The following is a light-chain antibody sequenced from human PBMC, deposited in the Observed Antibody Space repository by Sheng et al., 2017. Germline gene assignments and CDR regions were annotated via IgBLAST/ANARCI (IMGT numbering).Light chain of an antibody. J-gene: IGLJ3*02. Sequence: QSALTQPASVSGSPGQSITISCTGTSSDVGSYNLVSWYQQHPGKAPKLMIYEANKRPSGVSNRFSGSKSGNTASLTISGLQAEDEADYYCSSYTGSSVWVFGGGTKLTRP. CDR3: SSYTGSSVWV. CDR1: SSDVGSYNL. V-gene: IGLV2-23*01. CDR2: EAN.